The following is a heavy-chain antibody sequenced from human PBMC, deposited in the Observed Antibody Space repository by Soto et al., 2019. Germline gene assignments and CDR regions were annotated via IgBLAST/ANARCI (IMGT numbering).Heavy chain of an antibody. D-gene: IGHD6-13*01. CDR2: ISAYNGNT. J-gene: IGHJ4*02. CDR1: GYTFTSYG. Sequence: QVQLVQSGAEVKKPGASVNVSCKASGYTFTSYGISWVRQAPGQGLEWMGWISAYNGNTNYAQKLQGRVTMTTDTSTSTADMELRSLRSDDTAVYYGARDLGGLSPSGIAAAIHYWGQGTLVTVSS. CDR3: ARDLGGLSPSGIAAAIHY. V-gene: IGHV1-18*01.